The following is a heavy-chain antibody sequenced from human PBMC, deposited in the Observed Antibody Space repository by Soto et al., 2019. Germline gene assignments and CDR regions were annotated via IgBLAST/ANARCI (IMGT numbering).Heavy chain of an antibody. CDR2: IYHSGST. CDR3: VRDAAGGYGLAWFDP. Sequence: QVQLQESGPGLVKPSQTLSLTCSVSGDSISRGGYYYNWIRQLPGKGLEWIGYIYHSGSTNYNPSLQSRVTISAATSKTKLPLGLTSATTADTAVYYCVRDAAGGYGLAWFDPWGQGTLVTVSS. D-gene: IGHD2-15*01. J-gene: IGHJ5*01. V-gene: IGHV4-31*03. CDR1: GDSISRGGYY.